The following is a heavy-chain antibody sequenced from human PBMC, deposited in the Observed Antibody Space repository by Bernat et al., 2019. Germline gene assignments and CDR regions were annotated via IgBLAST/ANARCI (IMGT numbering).Heavy chain of an antibody. D-gene: IGHD4-17*01. CDR3: ARDKDYGLDRGAFDI. CDR2: ISYDGSNK. V-gene: IGHV3-30-3*01. J-gene: IGHJ3*02. CDR1: GFTFSSYA. Sequence: LVESGGGVVQPGRSLRLSCAASGFTFSSYAMHWVRQAPGKGLEWVAVISYDGSNKYYADSVKGRFTISRDNSKNTLYLQMNSLRAEDTAVYYCARDKDYGLDRGAFDIWGQGTMVTVSS.